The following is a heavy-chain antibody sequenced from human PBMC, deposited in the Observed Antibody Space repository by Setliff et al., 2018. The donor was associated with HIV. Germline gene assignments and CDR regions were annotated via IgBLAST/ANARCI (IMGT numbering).Heavy chain of an antibody. CDR2: IIPILDIA. V-gene: IGHV1-69*04. Sequence: GASVKVSCKASGGTFSSYAISWVRQAPGQGLEWMGTIIPILDIANYAQRFQGRVTMTRNTSISTAYMELSSLRSEDTAVYYCARGAWYTSGWYSSRYMDVWGKGTTVTVSS. CDR3: ARGAWYTSGWYSSRYMDV. CDR1: GGTFSSYA. J-gene: IGHJ6*03. D-gene: IGHD6-19*01.